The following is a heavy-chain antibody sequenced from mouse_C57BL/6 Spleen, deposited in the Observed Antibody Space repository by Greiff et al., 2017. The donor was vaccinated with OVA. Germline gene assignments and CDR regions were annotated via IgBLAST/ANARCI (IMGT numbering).Heavy chain of an antibody. D-gene: IGHD1-1*01. CDR1: GYTFTDYE. V-gene: IGHV1-15*01. J-gene: IGHJ3*01. CDR2: IDPETGGT. CDR3: TRNYYGSSRSY. Sequence: VQLKQSGAELVRPGASVTLSCKASGYTFTDYEMHWVKQTPVHGLEWIGAIDPETGGTAYNQKFKGKAILTADKSSSTAYMELRSLTSEDSAVYYCTRNYYGSSRSYWGQGTLVTVSA.